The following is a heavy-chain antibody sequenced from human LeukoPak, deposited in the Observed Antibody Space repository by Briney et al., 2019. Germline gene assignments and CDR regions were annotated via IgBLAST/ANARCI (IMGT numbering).Heavy chain of an antibody. CDR1: GGSISRSSYY. D-gene: IGHD3-10*01. CDR2: IYYSGST. J-gene: IGHJ4*02. CDR3: ARTYYYGSGTYYVQYFDY. Sequence: PSETLSLTCTVSGGSISRSSYYWGWIRQPPGKGLEWIGSIYYSGSTYYNSSLESRVAISVDTSRTQFSLKLSSVTAADTAVYYCARTYYYGSGTYYVQYFDYWGQGTLVTVSS. V-gene: IGHV4-39*07.